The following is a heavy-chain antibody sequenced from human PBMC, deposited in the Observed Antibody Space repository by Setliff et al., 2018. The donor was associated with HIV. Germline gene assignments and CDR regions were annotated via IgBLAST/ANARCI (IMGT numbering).Heavy chain of an antibody. D-gene: IGHD6-13*01. CDR2: IYFGGSA. CDR3: ARILVAAAGTGFDP. Sequence: PFETLSLTCTVSGDSVTDYYWSWIRQPPGKGLEWIGYIYFGGSANYNPSLKSRVTISADTSKNQFSLKLTSVTAADTAVYYCARILVAAAGTGFDPWGQGILVTVSS. V-gene: IGHV4-59*02. J-gene: IGHJ5*02. CDR1: GDSVTDYY.